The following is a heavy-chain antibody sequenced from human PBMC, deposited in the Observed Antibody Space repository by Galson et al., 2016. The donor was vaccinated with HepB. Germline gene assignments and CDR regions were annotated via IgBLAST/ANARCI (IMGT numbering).Heavy chain of an antibody. D-gene: IGHD2-2*01. CDR3: ARDPRKIRYQLLEIYYYYYAMDV. V-gene: IGHV1-18*01. CDR1: GYTFTTYG. J-gene: IGHJ6*02. CDR2: ISAYNGNT. Sequence: SVTVSCKASGYTFTTYGISWVRQAPGQGLEWMGWISAYNGNTNYAQKLPGRVTMTTDTSTSTAYMELRSLRSDDTAVYYCARDPRKIRYQLLEIYYYYYAMDVWGQGTTVTVSS.